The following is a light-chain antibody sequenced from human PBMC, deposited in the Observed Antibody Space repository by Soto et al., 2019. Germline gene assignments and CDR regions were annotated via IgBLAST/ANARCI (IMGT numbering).Light chain of an antibody. Sequence: TQSHTSLDVYVRKWATVNCTSGQKGLYNSNNKNYLAWYQQKPGQPPRLLIYWASTRESGVPDRFSGSGSGTDFTLTISSLQAEDVAVYFCQQYYGTPWPFGQGGKVAIK. CDR2: WAS. V-gene: IGKV4-1*01. CDR3: QQYYGTPWP. J-gene: IGKJ1*01. CDR1: QKGLYNSNNKNY.